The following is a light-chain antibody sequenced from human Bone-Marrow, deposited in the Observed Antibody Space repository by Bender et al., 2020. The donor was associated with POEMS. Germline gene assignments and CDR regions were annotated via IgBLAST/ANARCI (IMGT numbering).Light chain of an antibody. CDR3: SSYAGSNTLV. CDR1: NIGSKS. Sequence: SYVLTQPPSVSVAPGQTARISCGGDNIGSKSVHWYQQKPGQAPVLVVYDDRDRPSGIPERFSGSKSGNTASLTVSGLQADDEADYYCSSYAGSNTLVFGGGTKLTVL. CDR2: DDR. J-gene: IGLJ2*01. V-gene: IGLV3-21*02.